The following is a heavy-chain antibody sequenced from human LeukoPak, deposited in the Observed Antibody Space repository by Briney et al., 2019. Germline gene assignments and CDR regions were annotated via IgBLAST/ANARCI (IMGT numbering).Heavy chain of an antibody. CDR1: GFTFSSYN. Sequence: KAGGSLRLSCAASGFTFSSYNMNWVRQAPGKGLEWVSSISSCGSYVYYADSVKGRFTISRDSAKNSLYLQMNSLRAEDTAVYYCAKSPGPRIAVAGGTSDYWGQGTLVTVSS. V-gene: IGHV3-21*01. CDR3: AKSPGPRIAVAGGTSDY. D-gene: IGHD6-19*01. J-gene: IGHJ4*02. CDR2: ISSCGSYV.